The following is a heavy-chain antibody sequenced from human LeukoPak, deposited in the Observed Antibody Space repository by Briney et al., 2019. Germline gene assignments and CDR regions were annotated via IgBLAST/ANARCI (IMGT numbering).Heavy chain of an antibody. CDR1: GGTFSSYA. D-gene: IGHD3-22*01. Sequence: SVKVSCKASGGTFSSYAISRVRQAPGQGLEWMGGIIPIFGTANYAQKFQGRVTITADESTSTAYMELSSLRSEDTAVYYCARVLHYDSSGYYYYYYYYMDVWGKGTTVTVSS. J-gene: IGHJ6*03. CDR2: IIPIFGTA. V-gene: IGHV1-69*13. CDR3: ARVLHYDSSGYYYYYYYYMDV.